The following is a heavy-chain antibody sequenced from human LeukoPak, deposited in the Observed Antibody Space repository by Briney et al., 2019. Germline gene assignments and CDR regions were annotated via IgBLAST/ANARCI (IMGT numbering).Heavy chain of an antibody. CDR3: ARDQYYYDSSGYYYDAFDI. CDR2: IYYSGST. D-gene: IGHD3-22*01. CDR1: GGSISSYY. Sequence: PSEALSLTCTASGGSISSYYWSWIRQPPGKGLEWIGYIYYSGSTNYNPSLKSRVTISVDTSKNQFSLKLSSVTAADTAVYYCARDQYYYDSSGYYYDAFDIWGQGTMVTVSS. J-gene: IGHJ3*02. V-gene: IGHV4-59*01.